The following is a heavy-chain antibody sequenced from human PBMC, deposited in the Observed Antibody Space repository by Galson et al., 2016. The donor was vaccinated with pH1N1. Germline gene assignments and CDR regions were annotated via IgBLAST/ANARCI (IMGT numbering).Heavy chain of an antibody. D-gene: IGHD3-22*01. J-gene: IGHJ4*02. CDR2: IKEDGSQT. CDR3: ARAIGSGSAY. V-gene: IGHV3-7*01. CDR1: GFTFSNYW. Sequence: SLRLSCAASGFTFSNYWMHWVRQVPGKGLEWVANIKEDGSQTYYVDSVRGRFTISRDNAKNSLYLQMNSLRGEDTALYYCARAIGSGSAYWGQGTLVTVSS.